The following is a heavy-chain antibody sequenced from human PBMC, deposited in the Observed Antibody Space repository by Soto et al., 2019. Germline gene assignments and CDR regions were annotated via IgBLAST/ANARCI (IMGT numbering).Heavy chain of an antibody. CDR3: ARGRYCLTGRCFPNWFDS. CDR1: GDSISTVDYF. V-gene: IGHV4-30-4*01. D-gene: IGHD2-15*01. Sequence: SETLSLTCSVSGDSISTVDYFWAWIRQPPGQALEYIGYIYKSATTYYNPSFESRVAISLDTSKSQFSLTVTSVTAADTAVYFCARGRYCLTGRCFPNWFDSWGQGTLVTVSS. CDR2: IYKSATT. J-gene: IGHJ5*01.